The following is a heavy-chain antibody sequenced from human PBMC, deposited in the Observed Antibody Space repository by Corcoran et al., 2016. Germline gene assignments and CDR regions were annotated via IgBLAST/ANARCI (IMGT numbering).Heavy chain of an antibody. CDR1: GYSFTGYY. CDR2: INPNSGGT. V-gene: IGHV1-2*02. J-gene: IGHJ3*02. D-gene: IGHD5-18*01. Sequence: QVQLVQSGAEVKKPGASVKVSCKASGYSFTGYYMHGVRQAPGQGLAWMGWINPNSGGTNDAQKFQGRVTMTRDTSISTAYMALSRLRSDDHAVYYWSRVRGYSYGYDAFAIWGKGTMVTVSS. CDR3: SRVRGYSYGYDAFAI.